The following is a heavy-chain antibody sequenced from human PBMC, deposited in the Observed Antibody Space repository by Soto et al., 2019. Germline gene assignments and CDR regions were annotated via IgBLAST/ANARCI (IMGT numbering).Heavy chain of an antibody. CDR1: GGSISSYY. J-gene: IGHJ4*02. CDR2: IYYSGST. V-gene: IGHV4-59*08. D-gene: IGHD2-21*02. Sequence: QVQLQESGPGLVKSSETLSLTYTVSGGSISSYYWSWIRQPPGKGLEWIGYIYYSGSTNYNPSLKSRVTISVDTSKNQFSLKLSSVTAADTAVYYCARHSPYCGGDCYSYDYWGQGTLVTVSS. CDR3: ARHSPYCGGDCYSYDY.